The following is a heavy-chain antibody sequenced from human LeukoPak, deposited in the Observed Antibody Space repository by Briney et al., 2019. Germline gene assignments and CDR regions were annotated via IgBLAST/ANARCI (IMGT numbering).Heavy chain of an antibody. V-gene: IGHV3-7*01. CDR1: GFTFSTYW. CDR2: IKEDESEK. CDR3: ARVRTTGSYYGMDV. J-gene: IGHJ6*02. Sequence: GGSLRLSCAASGFTFSTYWMSWVRQAPGKELEWVANIKEDESEKYYVDSVKGRFTISRDNAQNSLNLQMNSLRPEDTAMYYCARVRTTGSYYGMDVWGQGTTVTVSS. D-gene: IGHD3-10*01.